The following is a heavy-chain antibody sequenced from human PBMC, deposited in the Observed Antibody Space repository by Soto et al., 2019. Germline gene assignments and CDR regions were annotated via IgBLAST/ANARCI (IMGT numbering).Heavy chain of an antibody. Sequence: PSETLSLTCTVSGGAISRYYWSWIRQPPGKGLEWIGYIFYSGSTNYNPSLKSRVTISVDTSKNQFSLKLRSVTAADTAVYYCARRYSSCSAFWGQATLRTLSS. V-gene: IGHV4-59*08. CDR1: GGAISRYY. D-gene: IGHD6-13*01. CDR3: ARRYSSCSAF. CDR2: IFYSGST. J-gene: IGHJ4*02.